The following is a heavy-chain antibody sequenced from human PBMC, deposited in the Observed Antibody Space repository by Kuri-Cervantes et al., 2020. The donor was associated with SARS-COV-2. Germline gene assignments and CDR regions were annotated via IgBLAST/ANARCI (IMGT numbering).Heavy chain of an antibody. CDR3: AKDSAEVGGQTLMNRFDP. J-gene: IGHJ5*02. D-gene: IGHD3-16*01. V-gene: IGHV3-30*02. CDR1: GFTFSSYG. Sequence: GGSLRLSCAASGFTFSSYGMHWVRQAPGKGLEWVAFIRYDGSNKYYADSVKGRFTISRDNSKNTLYLQMNRLRAEDTAVYYCAKDSAEVGGQTLMNRFDPWGQGTLVTVSS. CDR2: IRYDGSNK.